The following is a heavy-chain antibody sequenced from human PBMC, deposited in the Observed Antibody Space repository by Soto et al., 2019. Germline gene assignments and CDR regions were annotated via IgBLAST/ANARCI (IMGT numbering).Heavy chain of an antibody. D-gene: IGHD5-12*01. J-gene: IGHJ5*02. CDR1: GGTFSIYA. CDR2: IIPIFGTA. CDR3: AREHGDGYNSNWFDP. V-gene: IGHV1-69*13. Sequence: SVKVSCKSSGGTFSIYAISWVRQAPGQGLEWMGGIIPIFGTANYAQKFQGRVTITADESTSTAYMELSSLRSEDTAVYYCAREHGDGYNSNWFDPWGQGTLVTVSS.